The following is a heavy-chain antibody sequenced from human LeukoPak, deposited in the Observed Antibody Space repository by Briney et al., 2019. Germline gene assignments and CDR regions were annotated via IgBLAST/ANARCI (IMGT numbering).Heavy chain of an antibody. Sequence: GGSLRLSCAASGFTFSTSGMHWVRQAPGKGLEWVASIWHDGNNKYYADSVKGRFTISRDNSKNTMYLQMNSLRAEDTAVFYCAKDLHYYASGSYYAWGQRTLVTVSS. V-gene: IGHV3-30*02. CDR3: AKDLHYYASGSYYA. CDR2: IWHDGNNK. J-gene: IGHJ5*02. CDR1: GFTFSTSG. D-gene: IGHD3-10*01.